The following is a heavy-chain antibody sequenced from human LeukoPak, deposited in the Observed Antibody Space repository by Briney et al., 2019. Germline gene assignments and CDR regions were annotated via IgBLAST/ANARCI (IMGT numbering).Heavy chain of an antibody. D-gene: IGHD2-2*01. V-gene: IGHV3-30-3*01. CDR1: GFTFSSYA. CDR3: ARAQMGVVVPAAIRGHWFDP. Sequence: GGSLRLSCAASGFTFSSYAMHWVRQAPGKGLEWVAVISYDGSNKYCADSVKGRFTISRDNSKNTLYLQMNSLRAEDTAVYYCARAQMGVVVPAAIRGHWFDPWGQGTLVTVSS. CDR2: ISYDGSNK. J-gene: IGHJ5*02.